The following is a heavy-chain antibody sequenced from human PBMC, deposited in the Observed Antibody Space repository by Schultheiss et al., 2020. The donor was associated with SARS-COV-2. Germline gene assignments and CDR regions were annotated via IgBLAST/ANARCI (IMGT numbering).Heavy chain of an antibody. V-gene: IGHV3-33*01. CDR3: ARDGGYGSGSYWHYYYGMDV. D-gene: IGHD3-10*01. CDR1: GFTFSSYG. J-gene: IGHJ6*02. CDR2: IWYDGSNK. Sequence: GESLKISCAASGFTFSSYGMHWVRQAPGKGLEWVAVIWYDGSNKYYADSVKGRFTISRDNSKNTLYLQMNSLRAEDTAVYYCARDGGYGSGSYWHYYYGMDVWGQGTTVTVSS.